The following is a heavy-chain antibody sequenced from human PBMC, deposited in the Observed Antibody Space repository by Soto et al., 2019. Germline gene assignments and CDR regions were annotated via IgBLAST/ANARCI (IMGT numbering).Heavy chain of an antibody. Sequence: SVKVSCKASGAHFSSYTFSWVRQAPGQGLEWMGGIIPIFGTANVAQKFQGRVTITADKSTSTAYMELSSLRSDDTAVYYCARSKVVIKAEFDYWGQGTLVTVSS. J-gene: IGHJ4*02. CDR2: IIPIFGTA. CDR3: ARSKVVIKAEFDY. V-gene: IGHV1-69*06. CDR1: GAHFSSYT. D-gene: IGHD3-22*01.